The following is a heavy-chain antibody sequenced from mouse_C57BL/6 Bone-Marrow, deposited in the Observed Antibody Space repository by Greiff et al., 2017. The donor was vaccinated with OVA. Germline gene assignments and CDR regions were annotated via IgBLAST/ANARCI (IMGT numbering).Heavy chain of an antibody. D-gene: IGHD1-1*01. CDR3: ARIGLITTVVEGYFDV. Sequence: QVQLQQPGTELVKPGASVKLSCKASGYTFTSYWMPWVKQRPGQGLEWIGNINPSNGGTNYNEKLKSKATLTVDKSSSTAYMQLSSLTSEDSAVYYCARIGLITTVVEGYFDVWGTGTTVTVSS. V-gene: IGHV1-53*01. J-gene: IGHJ1*03. CDR1: GYTFTSYW. CDR2: INPSNGGT.